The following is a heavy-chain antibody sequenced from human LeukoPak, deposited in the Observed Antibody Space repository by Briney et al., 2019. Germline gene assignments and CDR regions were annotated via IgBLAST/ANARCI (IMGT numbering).Heavy chain of an antibody. Sequence: GGSLRLSCAASGFTFSSYDMHWVRQATGKGLEWVSAIGTAGDTYYPDSVKGRFTISRDNAKNSLYPQMNSLRAEDTAVYYCARVAPGDKVDYWGQGTLVTVSS. D-gene: IGHD2-21*02. CDR2: IGTAGDT. CDR1: GFTFSSYD. V-gene: IGHV3-13*01. J-gene: IGHJ4*02. CDR3: ARVAPGDKVDY.